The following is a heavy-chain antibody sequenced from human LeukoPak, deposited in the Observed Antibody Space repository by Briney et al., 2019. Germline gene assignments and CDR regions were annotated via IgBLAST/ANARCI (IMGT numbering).Heavy chain of an antibody. V-gene: IGHV4-59*01. J-gene: IGHJ4*02. CDR3: ARFSSGYYSGLDY. D-gene: IGHD3-22*01. Sequence: SETLSLTCTVSGGSISSYYWSWIRQPPGKGLECIGYIHFSGATNYNPSLKSRVTISVDTSKNQFSLRLASVTAADTAVYYCARFSSGYYSGLDYWGQGSLVTVSP. CDR1: GGSISSYY. CDR2: IHFSGAT.